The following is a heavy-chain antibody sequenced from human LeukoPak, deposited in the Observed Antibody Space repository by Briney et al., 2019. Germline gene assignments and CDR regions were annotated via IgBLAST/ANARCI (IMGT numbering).Heavy chain of an antibody. V-gene: IGHV3-30-3*01. CDR2: LSYGGTNK. J-gene: IGHJ3*01. CDR1: GFTFSDYA. Sequence: GGSLRLSCAASGFTFSDYAMHWVRQAPGKGLKWEAVLSYGGTNKYYADSVKGRFTISRDNSKNTMFLQMNSLRAEDTAVYHCARDRSGYANDAFDFWGQGTMVTVSS. CDR3: ARDRSGYANDAFDF. D-gene: IGHD3-3*01.